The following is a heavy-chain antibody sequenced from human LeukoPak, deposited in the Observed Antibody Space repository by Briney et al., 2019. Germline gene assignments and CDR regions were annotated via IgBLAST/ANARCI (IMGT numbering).Heavy chain of an antibody. Sequence: GGSLRLSCAASGFTFSSYSMNWVRQAPGKGLEWVSSISSSSSYIYYADSVKGRFTISRDNAKNSLYLQMDSLRAEDTAVYYCVRGTSRKNGYSGDDPYWGQGTLVIVSS. CDR3: VRGTSRKNGYSGDDPY. J-gene: IGHJ4*02. V-gene: IGHV3-21*01. CDR2: ISSSSSYI. D-gene: IGHD5-12*01. CDR1: GFTFSSYS.